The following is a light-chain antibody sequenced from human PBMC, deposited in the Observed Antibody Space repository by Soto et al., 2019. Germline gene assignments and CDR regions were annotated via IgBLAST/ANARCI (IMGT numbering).Light chain of an antibody. Sequence: QSVLTQPASVSGSPGQSIAISCTGTRNDVGAYNYVSWYQQHPGKAPKLMISEVTNRPSGVSDRFSGSKSGNTASLTISGLQAEDEADYYCSSFTSRFTFVFGTGTKV. CDR1: RNDVGAYNY. CDR2: EVT. V-gene: IGLV2-14*01. J-gene: IGLJ1*01. CDR3: SSFTSRFTFV.